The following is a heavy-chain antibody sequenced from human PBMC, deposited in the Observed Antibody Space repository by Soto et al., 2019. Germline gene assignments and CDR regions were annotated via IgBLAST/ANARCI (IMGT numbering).Heavy chain of an antibody. CDR1: GYTFTGYA. CDR3: ARAVAVPADFDY. V-gene: IGHV1-3*01. D-gene: IGHD6-19*01. J-gene: IGHJ4*02. CDR2: INAGNGNT. Sequence: ASVKVSCKASGYTFTGYAMHWVRQAPGQRLEWMGWINAGNGNTRYSQKFQGRVTITRDTSASAAYMELSSLSSEDTAVYYCARAVAVPADFDYWGQGTLVTVSS.